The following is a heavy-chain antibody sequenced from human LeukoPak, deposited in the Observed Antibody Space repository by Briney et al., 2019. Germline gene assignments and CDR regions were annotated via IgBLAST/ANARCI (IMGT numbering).Heavy chain of an antibody. D-gene: IGHD6-19*01. J-gene: IGHJ4*02. V-gene: IGHV3-21*01. CDR3: ARDLLGSGWQKYFDY. CDR1: GFTFSSYG. Sequence: GGSLRLSCAASGFTFSSYGMHWVRQAPGKGLEWVSSISSSSSYIYYADSVKGRFTISRDNAKNSLYLQMNSLRAEDTAVYYCARDLLGSGWQKYFDYWGQGTLVTVSS. CDR2: ISSSSSYI.